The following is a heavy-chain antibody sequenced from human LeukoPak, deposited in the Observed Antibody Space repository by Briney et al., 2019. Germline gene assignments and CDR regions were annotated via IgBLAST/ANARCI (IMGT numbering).Heavy chain of an antibody. V-gene: IGHV4-4*02. CDR1: GGSISSSNW. CDR2: IYHSGST. CDR3: AYRESRYRSGIDY. D-gene: IGHD6-19*01. Sequence: PSGTLSLTCAVSGGSISSSNWWSWVRQPPGKGLEWIGEIYHSGSTNYNPSLKSRVTISVDKSKNQFSLKLSSVTAADTAVYYCAYRESRYRSGIDYWGQGTLVTVSS. J-gene: IGHJ4*02.